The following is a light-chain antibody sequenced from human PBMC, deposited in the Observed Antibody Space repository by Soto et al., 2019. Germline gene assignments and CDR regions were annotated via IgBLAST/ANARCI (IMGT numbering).Light chain of an antibody. CDR2: INS. J-gene: IGLJ1*01. Sequence: QCLLTQPPSVSGDPGQRFTISCTGSSSNIGAGYDVHWYQQLPGTAPKLLIYINSIRPSGVPGRFSGSKSGTSASLAITGLQAEDEADYFCQSYDSSLSGYVFGTGTKVTVL. V-gene: IGLV1-40*01. CDR1: SSNIGAGYD. CDR3: QSYDSSLSGYV.